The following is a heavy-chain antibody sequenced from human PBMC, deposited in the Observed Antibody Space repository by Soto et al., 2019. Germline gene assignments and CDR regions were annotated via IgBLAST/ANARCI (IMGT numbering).Heavy chain of an antibody. CDR1: GGSISNSNW. CDR3: AHRPIVGAAI. D-gene: IGHD1-26*01. CDR2: IFHSGST. V-gene: IGHV4-4*02. Sequence: QVQLQESGPGLVKPSGTLSLTCAVFGGSISNSNWWTWVRQPPGKGLDWIGEIFHSGSTNYNSSLMGRVTISVDKANNQFSLKLSSVTPADTAVYYCAHRPIVGAAIWGQGPLVTVSP. J-gene: IGHJ4*02.